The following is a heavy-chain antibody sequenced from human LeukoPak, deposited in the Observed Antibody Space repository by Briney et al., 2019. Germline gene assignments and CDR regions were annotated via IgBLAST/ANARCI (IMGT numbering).Heavy chain of an antibody. CDR2: ISGSGSST. CDR1: GFTFSSYA. Sequence: PGGSLRLSCAASGFTFSSYAMSWVRQAPGKGLEWVSGISGSGSSTYYADSLKGRFTISRDNSKNTLYLQMNSLRAEDTAVFYCAKDVGGKRPDWYFDLWGRGTLVTVSS. V-gene: IGHV3-23*01. D-gene: IGHD4-23*01. CDR3: AKDVGGKRPDWYFDL. J-gene: IGHJ2*01.